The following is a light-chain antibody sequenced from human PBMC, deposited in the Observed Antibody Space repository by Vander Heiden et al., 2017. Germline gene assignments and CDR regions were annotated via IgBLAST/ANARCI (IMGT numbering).Light chain of an antibody. Sequence: DIQLTQSPSFLSASVGDRVTITCRASQGISSYLAWYQQKPGKAPKLLIYAASTLQRGVPSRFSGSGYGTEFTLTISSRQPEDFAPYYCQQLNSYPSITFGQGTLMEIK. V-gene: IGKV1-9*01. J-gene: IGKJ5*01. CDR3: QQLNSYPSIT. CDR1: QGISSY. CDR2: AAS.